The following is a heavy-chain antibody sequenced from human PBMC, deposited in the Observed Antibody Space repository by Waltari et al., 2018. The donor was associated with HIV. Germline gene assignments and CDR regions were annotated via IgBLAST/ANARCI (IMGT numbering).Heavy chain of an antibody. D-gene: IGHD3-22*01. CDR2: INWKGDSS. Sequence: EVYLVEFGGGVVRPGASLSISCVVSGFIFEDYGMNWVRRSPGKGLEWVSKINWKGDSSNYADSVKGRFTISRYNAKDSLYLQMNSLRVEDTAFYYCARDSDGSGYDHWGRGTLVSVSS. CDR1: GFIFEDYG. CDR3: ARDSDGSGYDH. J-gene: IGHJ4*02. V-gene: IGHV3-20*04.